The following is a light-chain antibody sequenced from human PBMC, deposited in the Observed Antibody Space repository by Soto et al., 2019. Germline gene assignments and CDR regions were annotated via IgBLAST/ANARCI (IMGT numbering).Light chain of an antibody. Sequence: EVVLTQSPGTLSLSPGERATLSCRASQSVSSNYLAWYQHKPGQAPRLLIYGASDRAAGIPDRFSGGGSGTDFTLTISRLEPEDFAVYYCQHYGGSLSWTFGQGTKVEIK. V-gene: IGKV3-20*01. CDR1: QSVSSNY. CDR2: GAS. J-gene: IGKJ1*01. CDR3: QHYGGSLSWT.